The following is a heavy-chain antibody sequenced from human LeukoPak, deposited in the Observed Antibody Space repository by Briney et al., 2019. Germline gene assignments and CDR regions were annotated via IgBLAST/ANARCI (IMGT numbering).Heavy chain of an antibody. V-gene: IGHV4-34*01. D-gene: IGHD6-19*01. Sequence: PSETLSLTCAVYGGSFSGYYWSWIRQPPGKGLEWIGEINHSGSTNYNPSLKSRVTISVDTSKNQFSLKLSSVTAADTAVYYCARLVQWLGPWPTTYIDHWGQGTLVTVSS. CDR2: INHSGST. CDR3: ARLVQWLGPWPTTYIDH. J-gene: IGHJ4*02. CDR1: GGSFSGYY.